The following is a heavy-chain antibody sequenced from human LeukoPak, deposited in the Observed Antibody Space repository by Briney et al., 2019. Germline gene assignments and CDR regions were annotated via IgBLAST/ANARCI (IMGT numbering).Heavy chain of an antibody. CDR3: ARHGAYSSGWGQFDY. CDR2: SYYSGST. Sequence: PAETLSLTCTVSGGSINSSSYYWGWIRQPPGKGLEGSGCSYYSGSTYYNPSLKSRFTISVHASKNQSSLKLSSVTAADTAVYYCARHGAYSSGWGQFDYWGQGTLVTVSS. CDR1: GGSINSSSYY. V-gene: IGHV4-39*01. D-gene: IGHD6-19*01. J-gene: IGHJ4*02.